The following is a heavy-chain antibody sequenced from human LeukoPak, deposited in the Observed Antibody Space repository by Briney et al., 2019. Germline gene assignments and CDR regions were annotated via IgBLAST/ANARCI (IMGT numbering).Heavy chain of an antibody. CDR1: GGTFSSYA. CDR3: ARVMVRGVVAEYFQH. V-gene: IGHV1-69*05. CDR2: IIPIFGTA. J-gene: IGHJ1*01. Sequence: ASVKVSCKASGGTFSSYAISWVRQAPGQGLEWMGGIIPIFGTANYAQKFQGRVTITTDESTSTAYMELSSLRSEDTAVYYCARVMVRGVVAEYFQHWGQGTLVTVSS. D-gene: IGHD3-10*01.